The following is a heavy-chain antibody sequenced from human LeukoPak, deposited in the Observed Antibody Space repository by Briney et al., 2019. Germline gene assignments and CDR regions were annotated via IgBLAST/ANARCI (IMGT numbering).Heavy chain of an antibody. CDR1: GGSISSSSYY. J-gene: IGHJ4*02. Sequence: PSETLSLTCTVSGGSISSSSYYWGWIRQPPGKGLEWIGSIYYSGSTYYNPSLKSRATISVDTSKNQFSLKLSSVTAADTAVYYCARGGYDSSGYYYYWGQGTLVTVSS. CDR3: ARGGYDSSGYYYY. D-gene: IGHD3-22*01. CDR2: IYYSGST. V-gene: IGHV4-39*07.